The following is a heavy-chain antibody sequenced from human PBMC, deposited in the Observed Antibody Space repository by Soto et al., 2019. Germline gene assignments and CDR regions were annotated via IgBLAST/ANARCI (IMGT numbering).Heavy chain of an antibody. V-gene: IGHV3-66*01. J-gene: IGHJ4*02. CDR1: RFTLSRND. Sequence: GVSLRLCRAVARFTLSRNDMCWALLSSEKGLEWGSVIDSGDSTYHADPVKGRFTISRDNSKNTLYLQMNSLRAEDTAVYYCVRDLPVVTDLSSYPLDYWGQAT. D-gene: IGHD2-15*01. CDR2: IDSGDST. CDR3: VRDLPVVTDLSSYPLDY.